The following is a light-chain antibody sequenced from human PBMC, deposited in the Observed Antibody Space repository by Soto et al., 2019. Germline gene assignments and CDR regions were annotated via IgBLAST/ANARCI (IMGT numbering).Light chain of an antibody. V-gene: IGLV1-40*01. J-gene: IGLJ2*01. CDR1: SSNIGAGFD. CDR3: QSYDSSLSGHVV. CDR2: GNT. Sequence: QSVLTQPPSVSGAPGQRVTISCTRSSSNIGAGFDVHWYQQLPGTAPRLLIFGNTNRPSGVPDRFSGSKSGTSASLAITWLQAEDEADYYCQSYDSSLSGHVVFGGGTKLTVL.